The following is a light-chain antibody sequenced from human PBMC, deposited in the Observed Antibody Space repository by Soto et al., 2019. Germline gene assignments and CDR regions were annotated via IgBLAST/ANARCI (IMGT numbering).Light chain of an antibody. CDR3: QQYNSYPYT. Sequence: DIQMTQSPSTLSASVGDRVTITCRASRRISTWLAWYQQKPGKAPNLLIYKASSLESGVPSRFSGSGSGTEFTLTISSLQPDDFATYYCQQYNSYPYTFGQGTKLEIK. V-gene: IGKV1-5*03. CDR1: RRISTW. CDR2: KAS. J-gene: IGKJ2*01.